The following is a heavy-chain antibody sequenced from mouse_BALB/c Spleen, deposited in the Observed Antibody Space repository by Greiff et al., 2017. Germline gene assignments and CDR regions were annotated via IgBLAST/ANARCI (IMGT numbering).Heavy chain of an antibody. Sequence: EVQGVESGGDLVKPGGSLKLSCAASGFTFSSYGMSWVRQTPDKRLEWVATISSGGSYTYYPDSVKGRFTISRDNAKNTLYLQMSSLKSEDTAMYYCARDYYGSRSFDYWGQGTTLTVSS. CDR2: ISSGGSYT. J-gene: IGHJ2*01. CDR3: ARDYYGSRSFDY. CDR1: GFTFSSYG. D-gene: IGHD1-1*01. V-gene: IGHV5-6*01.